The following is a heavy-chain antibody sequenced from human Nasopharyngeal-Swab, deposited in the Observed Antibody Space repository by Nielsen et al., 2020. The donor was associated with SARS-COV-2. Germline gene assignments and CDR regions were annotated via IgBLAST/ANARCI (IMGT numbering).Heavy chain of an antibody. Sequence: SETLSLTCTVSGGSIMSSSYYWGWIRQPPGKGLEWIGVIYYTGSAHYNPSLKSRVTISVDTSRNQFFLRVASVTAEDTAVYYCARQTGMDVWGQGTSVTVSS. V-gene: IGHV4-39*01. CDR1: GGSIMSSSYY. CDR3: ARQTGMDV. J-gene: IGHJ6*02. CDR2: IYYTGSA.